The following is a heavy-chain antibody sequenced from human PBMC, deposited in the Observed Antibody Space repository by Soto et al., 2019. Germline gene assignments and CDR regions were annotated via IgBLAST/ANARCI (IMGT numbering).Heavy chain of an antibody. CDR3: ARYEVINYYFDY. Sequence: ASETLSLTCTVSGGSISSYYWSWIRQPPGKGLEWIGYIYYSGSTNYNPSLKSRVTISVDTSKNQFSLKLSSVTAADTAVYYCARYEVINYYFDYWGQGTLVTVSS. CDR1: GGSISSYY. D-gene: IGHD3-22*01. CDR2: IYYSGST. J-gene: IGHJ4*02. V-gene: IGHV4-59*08.